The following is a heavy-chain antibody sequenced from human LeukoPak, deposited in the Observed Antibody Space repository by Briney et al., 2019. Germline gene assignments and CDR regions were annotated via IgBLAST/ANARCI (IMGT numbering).Heavy chain of an antibody. D-gene: IGHD6-13*01. CDR2: IYYTGST. Sequence: SEALSPTCTVSGGSVSSGSHFWSWIRQPPGKGLEWIGYIYYTGSTNYNPSLKSRLTISIDTPKNQFSLKLTSVTTADTAVYYCAKSQGAAASSDWFDPWGQGTLVTVSS. J-gene: IGHJ5*02. V-gene: IGHV4-61*01. CDR1: GGSVSSGSHF. CDR3: AKSQGAAASSDWFDP.